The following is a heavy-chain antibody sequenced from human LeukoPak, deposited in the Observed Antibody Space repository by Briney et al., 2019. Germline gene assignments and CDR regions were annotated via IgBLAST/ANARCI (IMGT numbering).Heavy chain of an antibody. CDR2: IYYGGST. CDR3: ARALGYCSGGSCTRGYNWFDP. J-gene: IGHJ5*02. D-gene: IGHD2-15*01. Sequence: SETLSLTCTVTGGSISSSDYYWGWIRQPPGKGLEWIGSIYYGGSTYYNPSLKSRVTISVDTSMNQFSLKLSFVTTADTAVYYCARALGYCSGGSCTRGYNWFDPWGQGTLVTVPS. V-gene: IGHV4-39*01. CDR1: GGSISSSDYY.